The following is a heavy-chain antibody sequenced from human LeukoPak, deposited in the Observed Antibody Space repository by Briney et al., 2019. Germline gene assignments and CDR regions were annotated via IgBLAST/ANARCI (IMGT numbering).Heavy chain of an antibody. V-gene: IGHV4-59*01. Sequence: SETLSLTCTVSGGSINNYYWSWIRQPPGKGLEWIGYIYYTGSTNYNPSLKSRVTISVDTSKNQFSLKLSSVTAADTAVYYCATRVSGVVVAPYWYFDLWGRGTLVTVSS. CDR2: IYYTGST. CDR3: ATRVSGVVVAPYWYFDL. J-gene: IGHJ2*01. D-gene: IGHD2-15*01. CDR1: GGSINNYY.